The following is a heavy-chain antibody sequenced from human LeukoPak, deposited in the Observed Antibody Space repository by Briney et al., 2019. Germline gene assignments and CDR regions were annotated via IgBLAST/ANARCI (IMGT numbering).Heavy chain of an antibody. CDR3: ARDMGGYDILTGLDY. CDR1: GFTFSSYA. V-gene: IGHV3-23*01. Sequence: GGSLRLSCAASGFTFSSYAVSWVRQAPGKGLECVSTISGRGASTYYADSVKGRFTISRDNSKNTLYLQMNSLRAEDTAVYYCARDMGGYDILTGLDYWGQGTLVTVSS. J-gene: IGHJ4*02. CDR2: ISGRGAST. D-gene: IGHD3-9*01.